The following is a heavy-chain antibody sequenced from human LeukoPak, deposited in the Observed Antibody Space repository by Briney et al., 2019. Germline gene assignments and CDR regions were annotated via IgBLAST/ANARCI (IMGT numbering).Heavy chain of an antibody. J-gene: IGHJ4*02. CDR2: INPNSGGT. Sequence: ASVKVSCKASGYTFTGHYMHWVRQASGQGLEWMGWINPNSGGTNYAQKFQGRVTMTRDTSISTAYMELSRLRSDDTAVYYCARALYSSGWYGWGQGTLVTVSS. CDR3: ARALYSSGWYG. V-gene: IGHV1-2*02. D-gene: IGHD6-19*01. CDR1: GYTFTGHY.